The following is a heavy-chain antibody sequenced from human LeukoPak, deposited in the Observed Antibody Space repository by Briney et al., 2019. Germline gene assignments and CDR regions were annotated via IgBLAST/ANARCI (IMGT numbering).Heavy chain of an antibody. CDR3: GKESTDFWSGYYNWFDP. V-gene: IGHV3-21*01. D-gene: IGHD3-3*01. Sequence: GGSLRLSCAASGFTFSSYSMNWVRQAPGKGLEWVSSISSSSSYIYYADSVKGRFTISRDNAKNSLYLQMNSLRAEDTAVYYCGKESTDFWSGYYNWFDPWGQGTLVTVSS. J-gene: IGHJ5*02. CDR2: ISSSSSYI. CDR1: GFTFSSYS.